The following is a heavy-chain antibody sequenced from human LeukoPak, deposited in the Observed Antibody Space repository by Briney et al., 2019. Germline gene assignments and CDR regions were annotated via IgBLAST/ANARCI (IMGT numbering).Heavy chain of an antibody. Sequence: PSETLSLTCAVYGGCFSGYYWRWIPQPPGKGLEWIGDINHSGRTNYNPSLKSRVTLSEDTSKTQYVLKLSSVTAADTAVYYCARGWGRIFSSPYYFDYWGQGTLVTVSS. CDR3: ARGWGRIFSSPYYFDY. D-gene: IGHD3-16*01. J-gene: IGHJ4*02. CDR1: GGCFSGYY. V-gene: IGHV4-34*01. CDR2: INHSGRT.